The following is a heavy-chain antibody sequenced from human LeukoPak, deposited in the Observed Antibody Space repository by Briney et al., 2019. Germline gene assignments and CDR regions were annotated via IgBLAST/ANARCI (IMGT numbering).Heavy chain of an antibody. CDR1: GFTFSNAW. Sequence: GGSLRLSCAASGFTFSNAWMTWVRQAPGKGLEWVANIKRDGSEKYYVDSVKGRFTISRDNAKNSLYLQMNSLRAEDTAVYYCARDSSTTSGAFDIWGHGTMVTVSS. V-gene: IGHV3-7*01. CDR2: IKRDGSEK. J-gene: IGHJ3*02. D-gene: IGHD2-2*01. CDR3: ARDSSTTSGAFDI.